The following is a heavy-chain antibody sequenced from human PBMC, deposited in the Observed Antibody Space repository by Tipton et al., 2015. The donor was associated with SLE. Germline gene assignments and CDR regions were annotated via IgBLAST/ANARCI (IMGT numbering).Heavy chain of an antibody. V-gene: IGHV4-38-2*02. D-gene: IGHD3-22*01. CDR3: ARRDYDSNGYYQHYFDY. CDR2: MSHSGNI. Sequence: LRLSCTVSGYFISSGYYWGWIRQPPGKGLEWIGSMSHSGNIYYNPSLKSRVSMSIDTSRNEVFLRLSSVTAADTAVYYCARRDYDSNGYYQHYFDYWGQGTLVTVSS. J-gene: IGHJ4*02. CDR1: GYFISSGYY.